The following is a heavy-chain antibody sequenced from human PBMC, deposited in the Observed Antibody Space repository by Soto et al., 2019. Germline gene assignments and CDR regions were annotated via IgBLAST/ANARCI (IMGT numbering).Heavy chain of an antibody. V-gene: IGHV4-30-2*01. CDR1: GGSISSGGYS. D-gene: IGHD4-17*01. CDR2: IYHSGSI. Sequence: SETLSLTCAVSGGSISSGGYSWSWIRQPPGKGLEWIGYIYHSGSIYYNPSLKSRVTISVDRSKNQFSLKLSSVTAADTAVYYCARSQTTVTSYDYRGQGTLVTVSS. J-gene: IGHJ4*02. CDR3: ARSQTTVTSYDY.